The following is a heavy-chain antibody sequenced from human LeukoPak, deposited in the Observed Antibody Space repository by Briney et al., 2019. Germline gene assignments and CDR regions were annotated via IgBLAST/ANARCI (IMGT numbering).Heavy chain of an antibody. J-gene: IGHJ4*02. Sequence: PSETLSLACTVSGGSISSYYWSWIRQPPGKGLEWIGYMYFGGSSNYNPSLKSRVTISIDTSTNQLSLNLNSVTAADTAVYCCTRASRGYSYGFAEYWGPGTLVTVSS. V-gene: IGHV4-59*01. CDR1: GGSISSYY. CDR3: TRASRGYSYGFAEY. CDR2: MYFGGSS. D-gene: IGHD5-18*01.